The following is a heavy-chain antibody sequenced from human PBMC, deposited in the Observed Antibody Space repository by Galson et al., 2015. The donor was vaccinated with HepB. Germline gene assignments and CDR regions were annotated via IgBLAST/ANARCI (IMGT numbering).Heavy chain of an antibody. CDR2: ISYDGDDK. D-gene: IGHD6-13*01. CDR1: GFTFSDYA. Sequence: SLRLSCAASGFTFSDYAMHWVRQAPGKGLEWVAVISYDGDDKYYAQSVKGRFAISRDNSKNTLYLQLNSLRAEDPAVYYCARGSYSSSWYRAGVHYYYGMDVWGQGTTVTVSS. CDR3: ARGSYSSSWYRAGVHYYYGMDV. V-gene: IGHV3-30*09. J-gene: IGHJ6*02.